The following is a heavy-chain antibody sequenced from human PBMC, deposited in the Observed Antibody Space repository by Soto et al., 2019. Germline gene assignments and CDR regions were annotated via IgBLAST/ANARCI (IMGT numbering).Heavy chain of an antibody. CDR3: ARVPIRYFDWLLRPYYYGMDV. CDR1: GFTFSSYG. Sequence: GGSLRLSCAASGFTFSSYGMHWVRQAPGKGLEWVAVIWYDGSNKYYADSVKGRFTISRDNSKNTLYLQMNSLRAEDTAVYYCARVPIRYFDWLLRPYYYGMDVWGQGTTVTVSS. J-gene: IGHJ6*02. D-gene: IGHD3-9*01. CDR2: IWYDGSNK. V-gene: IGHV3-33*01.